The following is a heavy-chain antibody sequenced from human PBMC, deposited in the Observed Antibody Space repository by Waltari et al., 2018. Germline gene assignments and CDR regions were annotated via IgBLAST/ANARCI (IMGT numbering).Heavy chain of an antibody. Sequence: QVQLQESGPGLVKPSQTLSLTCTVSGGSISSGDYYWSWIRQPQGKGLEWIGYIYYSGSTYYNPSLKSRVTISVDTSKNQFSLKLSSVTAADTAVYYCARAGDGYSVGYYFDYWGQGTLVTVSS. J-gene: IGHJ4*02. CDR2: IYYSGST. CDR3: ARAGDGYSVGYYFDY. V-gene: IGHV4-30-4*08. CDR1: GGSISSGDYY. D-gene: IGHD5-18*01.